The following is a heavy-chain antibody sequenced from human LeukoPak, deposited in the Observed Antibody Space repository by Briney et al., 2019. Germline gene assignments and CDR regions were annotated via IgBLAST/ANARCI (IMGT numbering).Heavy chain of an antibody. D-gene: IGHD3/OR15-3a*01. J-gene: IGHJ4*02. CDR3: TRAVGADDFSPGY. CDR1: LFTFSRYS. V-gene: IGHV3-21*01. CDR2: ISSTSRYI. Sequence: PGGSLRLSCVASLFTFSRYSMNAVRQAPGKGLEWVSCISSTSRYIYYADSVKGRFTISRDNAKNSVYLKMKTVRADDKAVYKCTRAVGADDFSPGYWGQGTLVTVSS.